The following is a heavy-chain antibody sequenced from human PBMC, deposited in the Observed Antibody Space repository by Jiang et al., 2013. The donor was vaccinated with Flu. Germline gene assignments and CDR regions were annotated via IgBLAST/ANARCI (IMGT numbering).Heavy chain of an antibody. CDR3: AKRSGSAWGFFDF. V-gene: IGHV3-23*01. Sequence: QLLESGGDLVQPGGSLRLSCAASGFAFSSYAMGWVRQAPGKGLEWVSAITDSGGDTYYADSVKGRFTVSRDNSRYTLYLQMNSLRAEDTAVYYCAKRSGSAWGFFDFWGRGTLVTVSS. J-gene: IGHJ4*02. D-gene: IGHD3-3*01. CDR1: GFAFSSYA. CDR2: ITDSGGDT.